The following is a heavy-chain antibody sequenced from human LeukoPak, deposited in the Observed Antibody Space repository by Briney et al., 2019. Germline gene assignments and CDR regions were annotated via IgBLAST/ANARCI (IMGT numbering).Heavy chain of an antibody. Sequence: GASVKVSCKVSGYTLTELSMHWVRQAPGKGLEWMGGFDPEHGETVYAQKFQGRLTMTEDTSTHTAYMELRSLRSDDTAVYYCARDSRSDAFDIWGQGTMVTVSS. J-gene: IGHJ3*02. V-gene: IGHV1-24*01. CDR1: GYTLTELS. CDR2: FDPEHGET. CDR3: ARDSRSDAFDI.